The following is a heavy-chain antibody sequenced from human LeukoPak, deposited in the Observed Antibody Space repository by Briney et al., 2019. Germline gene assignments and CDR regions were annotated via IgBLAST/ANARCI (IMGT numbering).Heavy chain of an antibody. CDR1: GGTLSSYA. CDR3: ARDGEAEGRRPRPYYYYYMDV. D-gene: IGHD3-10*01. Sequence: SVKVSCKASGGTLSSYAISWVRQAPGQGLEWMGGIIPIFGTANYAQKFQGRVTITADESTSTAYMELSSLRSEDTAVYYCARDGEAEGRRPRPYYYYYMDVWGKGTTVTVSS. V-gene: IGHV1-69*13. CDR2: IIPIFGTA. J-gene: IGHJ6*03.